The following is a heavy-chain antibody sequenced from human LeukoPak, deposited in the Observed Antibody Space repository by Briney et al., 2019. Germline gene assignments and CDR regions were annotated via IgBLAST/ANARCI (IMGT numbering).Heavy chain of an antibody. V-gene: IGHV4-59*01. CDR2: IYNSGST. CDR1: GGSISSYY. D-gene: IGHD5/OR15-5a*01. Sequence: PSETLSLTCTVSGGSISSYYWSWIRQPPGKGLEWIGYIYNSGSTNYNPSLKSRVTISVDTSKNQFSLTLSSVTAADTAVYYCARAIYDSGGYYYYYYMDVWGKGTTVTVSS. J-gene: IGHJ6*03. CDR3: ARAIYDSGGYYYYYYMDV.